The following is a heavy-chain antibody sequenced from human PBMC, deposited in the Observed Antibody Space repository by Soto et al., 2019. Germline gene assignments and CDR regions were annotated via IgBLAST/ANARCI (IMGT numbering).Heavy chain of an antibody. D-gene: IGHD3-10*01. Sequence: SVKVSCKASGNTFTSYDINWVRQATVHGLEWMGWINPNSGNIGYAQKFQGRVTMTRDTAIRTAYMEVSRLRSDDTAVYYCARGRASGSYYLLDYWGQGTLVTVSS. CDR2: INPNSGNI. V-gene: IGHV1-8*01. J-gene: IGHJ4*02. CDR1: GNTFTSYD. CDR3: ARGRASGSYYLLDY.